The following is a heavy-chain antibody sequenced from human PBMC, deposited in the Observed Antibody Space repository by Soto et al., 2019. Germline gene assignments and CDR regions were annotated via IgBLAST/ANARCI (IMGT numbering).Heavy chain of an antibody. V-gene: IGHV4-39*01. Sequence: LETLSLTCTVFVGSVSSSTYYWVWIREPPGNGLEWHGRDYNTGGAFYNPSFQSRVTISVDTSRKQFSLRMNSVTAADTAIYYCARHHDAGYYFDYWGQRTQVTAPQ. CDR3: ARHHDAGYYFDY. J-gene: IGHJ4*02. CDR1: VGSVSSSTYY. CDR2: DYNTGGA.